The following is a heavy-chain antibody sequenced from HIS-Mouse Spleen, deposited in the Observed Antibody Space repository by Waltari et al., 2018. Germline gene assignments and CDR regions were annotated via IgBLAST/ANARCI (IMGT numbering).Heavy chain of an antibody. CDR2: IKQDGSEK. CDR3: ARLTYYFDY. Sequence: EVQLVESGGGLVQPGGSLRLSCAASGSTFSSSWLRWVRQAPGKGLEWVANIKQDGSEKYYVDSVKGRFTISRDNAKNSLYLQMNSLRAEDTAVYYCARLTYYFDYWGQGTLVTVSS. CDR1: GSTFSSSW. V-gene: IGHV3-7*01. D-gene: IGHD3-9*01. J-gene: IGHJ4*02.